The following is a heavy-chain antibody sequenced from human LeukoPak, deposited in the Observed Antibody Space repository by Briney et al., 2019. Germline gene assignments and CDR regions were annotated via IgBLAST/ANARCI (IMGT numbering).Heavy chain of an antibody. V-gene: IGHV4-59*12. J-gene: IGHJ4*02. Sequence: PSETLSLTCTVSGGSISSYYWSWIRQPPGKGLEWIGYIYYSGSTYYNPSLKSRVTISVDTSKNQFSLKLSSVTAADTAVYYCAREINYVYYWGQGTLVTVSS. CDR2: IYYSGST. CDR1: GGSISSYY. D-gene: IGHD5-24*01. CDR3: AREINYVYY.